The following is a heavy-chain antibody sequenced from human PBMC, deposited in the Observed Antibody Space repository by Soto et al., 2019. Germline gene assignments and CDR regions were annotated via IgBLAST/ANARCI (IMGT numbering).Heavy chain of an antibody. D-gene: IGHD2-15*01. CDR3: ARDIVVVVAATRYYYYYGMDV. CDR2: ISYDGSNK. J-gene: IGHJ6*02. CDR1: GFTFSSYA. V-gene: IGHV3-30-3*01. Sequence: GGSLRLSCSASGFTFSSYAMHWVRQAPGKGLEWVAVISYDGSNKYYADSVKGRFTISRDNSKNTLYLQMNSLRAEDTAVYYCARDIVVVVAATRYYYYYGMDVWGQGTTVTVSS.